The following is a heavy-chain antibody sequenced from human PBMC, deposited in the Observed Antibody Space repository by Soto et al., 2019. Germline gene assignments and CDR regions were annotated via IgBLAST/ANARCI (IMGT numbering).Heavy chain of an antibody. J-gene: IGHJ3*02. CDR1: GFTFSSYS. V-gene: IGHV3-21*01. Sequence: EVQLVESGGGLVKPGGSLRLSCAASGFTFSSYSMNWVRQAPGKGLEWVSSISSSSSYIYYADSVKGRFTISRDNAKNSLYPQMNSLRVEDTALYYCAKERRGDLKAFDIWGQGTMVTVSS. D-gene: IGHD3-16*01. CDR2: ISSSSSYI. CDR3: AKERRGDLKAFDI.